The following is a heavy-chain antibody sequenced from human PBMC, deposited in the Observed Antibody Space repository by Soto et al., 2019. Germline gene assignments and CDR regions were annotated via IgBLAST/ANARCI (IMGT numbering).Heavy chain of an antibody. Sequence: GASLRLSCAASGFTFTRYSMNWVRQAPGKGLEWVSSISSTTNYIYYGDSMKGRFTISRDNAKNSLYLEMNSLRAEDTAVYYCARESEDLTSNFDYWGQGTLVTVS. CDR3: ARESEDLTSNFDY. CDR2: ISSTTNYI. CDR1: GFTFTRYS. J-gene: IGHJ4*02. V-gene: IGHV3-21*06.